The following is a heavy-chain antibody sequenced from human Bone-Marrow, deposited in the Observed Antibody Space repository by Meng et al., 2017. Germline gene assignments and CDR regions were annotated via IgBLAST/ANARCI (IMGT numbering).Heavy chain of an antibody. CDR3: ARPTVTSGPGNYYYGMDV. D-gene: IGHD4-17*01. CDR1: GYTFTSYH. V-gene: IGHV1-46*01. Sequence: ASVKVSCKASGYTFTSYHMHWVRQAPGQGLEWMGIINASGGSTSSAQKFQGGVTITRSTSISTAYMGLSSLRSEDTAVYYCARPTVTSGPGNYYYGMDVWGQGTTVTVSS. J-gene: IGHJ6*02. CDR2: INASGGST.